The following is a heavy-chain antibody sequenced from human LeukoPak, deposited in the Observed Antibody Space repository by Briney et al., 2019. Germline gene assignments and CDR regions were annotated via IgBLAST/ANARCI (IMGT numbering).Heavy chain of an antibody. Sequence: QPGGSLRLSCAASGFTFSSYAINWVRQAPGKGLEWVSAMSGSGDSTYYADSVKGRFTISRDNSKNTLYLQMNSLRAEDTAVYYCAKPRPNYYDSSGFYSYFDYWGQGTLVTVSS. J-gene: IGHJ4*02. CDR1: GFTFSSYA. CDR2: MSGSGDST. V-gene: IGHV3-23*01. D-gene: IGHD3-22*01. CDR3: AKPRPNYYDSSGFYSYFDY.